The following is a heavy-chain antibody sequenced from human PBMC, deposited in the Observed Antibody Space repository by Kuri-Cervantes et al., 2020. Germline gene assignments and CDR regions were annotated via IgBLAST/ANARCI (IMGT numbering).Heavy chain of an antibody. CDR1: GYTFTSYY. V-gene: IGHV1-46*01. D-gene: IGHD2-2*01. J-gene: IGHJ6*03. CDR2: INPSGGST. CDR3: ARAGYCSSTSCYAVYMDV. Sequence: ASVKVSCKASGYTFTSYYMHWVRQAPGQGLEWMGIINPSGGSTSYAQKFQGRVTMTRDTSTSTVYMELSSLRSDDTAVYYCARAGYCSSTSCYAVYMDVWGKGTTVTVSS.